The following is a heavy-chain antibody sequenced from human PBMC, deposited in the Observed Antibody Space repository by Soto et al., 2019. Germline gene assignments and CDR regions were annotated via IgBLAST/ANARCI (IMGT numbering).Heavy chain of an antibody. D-gene: IGHD3-3*01. CDR1: GFAFSNYW. CDR2: INQDGNEK. CDR3: ASAPFGVVLVSQWFDP. J-gene: IGHJ5*02. Sequence: EVQLVESGGGLVQPGGSLRLSCAVSGFAFSNYWMSWLRQAPGKGLEWVANINQDGNEKYYVDSMKGRFTVSRDNAKKSLYLQMNSLRAEDTAVYYCASAPFGVVLVSQWFDPWGQGTLVTVSS. V-gene: IGHV3-7*01.